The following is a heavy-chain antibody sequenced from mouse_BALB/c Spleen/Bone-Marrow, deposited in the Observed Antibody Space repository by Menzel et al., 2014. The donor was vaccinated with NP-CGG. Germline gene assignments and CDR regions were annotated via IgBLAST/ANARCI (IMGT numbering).Heavy chain of an antibody. CDR3: ARFPYYGNYDDY. D-gene: IGHD2-10*01. Sequence: VQVVESGPELVKPGASVKISCKASGYTFTDYYINWVKQKPGQGLEWIGWIYPGSGNTKYNEKFKGKATLTVDTSSSTAYMQLSSLTSEDTAVYFCARFPYYGNYDDYWGQGTTLTVSS. V-gene: IGHV1-84*02. CDR2: IYPGSGNT. CDR1: GYTFTDYY. J-gene: IGHJ2*01.